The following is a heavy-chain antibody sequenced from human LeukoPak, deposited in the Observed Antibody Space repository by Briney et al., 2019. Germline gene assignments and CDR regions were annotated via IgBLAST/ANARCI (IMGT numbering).Heavy chain of an antibody. Sequence: SETLSLTCTVSGASISSYYWSWIRQPPGKGLEWIGDIYYSGSIKYNPSLKSRVTMSVDTSENQFSLKLSSVTAADTAIYYCARENPSGYYNRPIDYWGQGTLVTVSS. V-gene: IGHV4-59*01. J-gene: IGHJ4*02. D-gene: IGHD3-22*01. CDR3: ARENPSGYYNRPIDY. CDR2: IYYSGSI. CDR1: GASISSYY.